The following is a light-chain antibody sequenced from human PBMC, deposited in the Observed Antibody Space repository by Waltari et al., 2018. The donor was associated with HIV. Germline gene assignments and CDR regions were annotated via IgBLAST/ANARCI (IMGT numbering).Light chain of an antibody. CDR1: AMPNQY. Sequence: SSELTQPPSVSVTPGQTARITCSGDAMPNQYAYWYQQKPGQAPILIIYKDTERPSGIPERFSGSTSGTTVTLTISGVQAEDEADYHCQSADSSGAYWVFGGGTRLTVL. CDR3: QSADSSGAYWV. V-gene: IGLV3-25*03. CDR2: KDT. J-gene: IGLJ3*02.